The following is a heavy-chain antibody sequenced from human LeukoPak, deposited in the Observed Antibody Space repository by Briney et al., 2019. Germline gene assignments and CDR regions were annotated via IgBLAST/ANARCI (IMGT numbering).Heavy chain of an antibody. Sequence: GGSLRLSCAASGFTFSSYAMSWVRQAPGKGLEWVSAISGSGGSTYYADSVKGRFTISRDNSKNTLYLQMNSLRAEDMAVYYCAKDVGSGSYFDYWGQGTLVTVSS. CDR2: ISGSGGST. V-gene: IGHV3-23*01. CDR1: GFTFSSYA. J-gene: IGHJ4*02. D-gene: IGHD3-10*01. CDR3: AKDVGSGSYFDY.